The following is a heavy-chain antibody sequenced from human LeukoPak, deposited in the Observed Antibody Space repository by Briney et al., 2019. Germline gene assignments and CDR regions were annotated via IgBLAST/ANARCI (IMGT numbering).Heavy chain of an antibody. CDR3: ARGRKYTSGYRVTELGSGYSDY. D-gene: IGHD5-18*01. Sequence: SETLSLTCAFYGGSFSVYYWSWIRQPPGKGLEWIGEINHIGSTNYNPSLKSRVTISVDTSKNQFSLKLSSVTAADTAVYYCARGRKYTSGYRVTELGSGYSDYWGQGTLVTVSS. V-gene: IGHV4-34*01. CDR2: INHIGST. J-gene: IGHJ4*02. CDR1: GGSFSVYY.